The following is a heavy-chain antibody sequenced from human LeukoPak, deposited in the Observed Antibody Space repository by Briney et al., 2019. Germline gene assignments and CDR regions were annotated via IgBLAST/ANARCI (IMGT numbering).Heavy chain of an antibody. J-gene: IGHJ5*02. CDR2: IYYSGST. CDR3: ARGSKCSGGSCYPHNWFDP. D-gene: IGHD2-15*01. Sequence: SETLSLTCTASGGSISSYDRSWIRQAPGKGLEWIGYIYYSGSTTYYASLMRRVTISVDTSKNRFSLKLSSVTAADTAVYYCARGSKCSGGSCYPHNWFDPWGQGTLVTVSS. V-gene: IGHV4-59*01. CDR1: GGSISSYD.